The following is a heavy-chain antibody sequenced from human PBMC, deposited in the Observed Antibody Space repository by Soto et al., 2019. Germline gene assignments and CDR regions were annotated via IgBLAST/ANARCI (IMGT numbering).Heavy chain of an antibody. D-gene: IGHD2-15*01. Sequence: QVQLMQSGDEVKKPGASVKVSCKASGYTFTTYGITWVRQAPGQGLEWMGWISGFNGNTNYAQRFQGRVSMTTDTFTNTAYMELRSLRSDDTAVYYCAREILPASPREFDYWGQGTLVTVSS. CDR1: GYTFTTYG. J-gene: IGHJ4*02. V-gene: IGHV1-18*01. CDR2: ISGFNGNT. CDR3: AREILPASPREFDY.